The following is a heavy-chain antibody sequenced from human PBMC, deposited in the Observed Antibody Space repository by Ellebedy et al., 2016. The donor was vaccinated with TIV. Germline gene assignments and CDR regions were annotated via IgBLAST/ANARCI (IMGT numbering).Heavy chain of an antibody. CDR2: ISTSGSTI. D-gene: IGHD6-13*01. CDR1: GFTFSDYY. J-gene: IGHJ6*02. CDR3: ATSGYSSTWLFRGMDV. Sequence: GESLKISCAASGFTFSDYYMSWIRQAPGKGLEWISYISTSGSTISYAESVKGRFTISRDNTKNSLYLQMNSLRAEDTALYYCATSGYSSTWLFRGMDVWGHGTTVTVSS. V-gene: IGHV3-11*01.